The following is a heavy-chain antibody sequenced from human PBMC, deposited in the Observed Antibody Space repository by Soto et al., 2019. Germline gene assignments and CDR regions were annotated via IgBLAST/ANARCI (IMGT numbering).Heavy chain of an antibody. J-gene: IGHJ4*02. V-gene: IGHV1-3*01. CDR3: AVYSSLDF. CDR2: INAGTGYT. D-gene: IGHD5-18*01. CDR1: GYIFSTYS. Sequence: HVQLVQSGAEVKRPGASVKVFCRASGYIFSTYSIHWVRQAPGQGLEWMGWINAGTGYTTYSQKFQGRVTITTDISASTVYMDLSSLRSEDTAVYYCAVYSSLDFWGQGTLVTVSS.